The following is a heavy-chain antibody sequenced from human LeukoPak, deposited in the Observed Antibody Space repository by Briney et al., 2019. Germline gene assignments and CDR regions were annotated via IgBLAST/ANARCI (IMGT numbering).Heavy chain of an antibody. Sequence: GASVKVSCKASGGTFSSYAISWVRQAPGQGLEWMGRIIPIFGTANYAQKFQGRVTITTDESTSTAYMELSSLRSEDTAVYYCARERIFGVENYYMDVWGKGTTDTVSS. J-gene: IGHJ6*03. CDR3: ARERIFGVENYYMDV. D-gene: IGHD3-3*01. V-gene: IGHV1-69*05. CDR2: IIPIFGTA. CDR1: GGTFSSYA.